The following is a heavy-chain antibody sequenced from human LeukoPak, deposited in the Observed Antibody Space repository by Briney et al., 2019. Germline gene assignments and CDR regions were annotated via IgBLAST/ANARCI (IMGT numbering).Heavy chain of an antibody. Sequence: SVKVSCKASGGTFSSYAISWVRQAPGQGLEWMGGIIPIFGTANYAQKFQGRVTITADESTSTAYMELSSLRSEDTAVYYCASKGYSSSWINWFDPWGQGTLVTVSS. D-gene: IGHD6-13*01. CDR2: IIPIFGTA. J-gene: IGHJ5*02. CDR1: GGTFSSYA. V-gene: IGHV1-69*13. CDR3: ASKGYSSSWINWFDP.